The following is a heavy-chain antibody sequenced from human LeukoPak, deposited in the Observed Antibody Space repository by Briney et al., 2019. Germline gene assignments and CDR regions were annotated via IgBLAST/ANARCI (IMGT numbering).Heavy chain of an antibody. CDR3: AKRSVNYSYGYSSDDY. J-gene: IGHJ4*02. V-gene: IGHV1-24*01. CDR1: GYTLTELS. D-gene: IGHD5-18*01. CDR2: FDPEDGEA. Sequence: ASVKVSCKVSGYTLTELSMHWVRQAPGKGLEWMGGFDPEDGEAIYAQKFQGRVTMTEDTSTDTAYMELSSLRSEDTAVYYCAKRSVNYSYGYSSDDYWGQGTLVTVSS.